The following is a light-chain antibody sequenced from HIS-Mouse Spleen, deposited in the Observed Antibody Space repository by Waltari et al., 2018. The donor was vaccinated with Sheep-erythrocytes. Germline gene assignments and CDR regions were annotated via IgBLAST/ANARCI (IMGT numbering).Light chain of an antibody. CDR2: QDS. CDR1: KLGDKY. V-gene: IGLV3-1*01. Sequence: SYELTQPPSVSVSPGQTASITCSGDKLGDKYACWYQQKPGQSPVLVIYQDSKWPSGIPEPFSGSTSGNTATLTISGTQAMDEADYYCQAWDSSTAFFGTGTKVTVL. J-gene: IGLJ1*01. CDR3: QAWDSSTAF.